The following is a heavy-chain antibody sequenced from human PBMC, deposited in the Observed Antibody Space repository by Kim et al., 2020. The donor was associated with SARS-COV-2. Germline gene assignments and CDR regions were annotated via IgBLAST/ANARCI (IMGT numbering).Heavy chain of an antibody. J-gene: IGHJ4*02. V-gene: IGHV4-39*01. CDR3: TRRRPAANPHYFDY. CDR1: GVPFSCGDCF. Sequence: SETLSLTCTVSGVPFSCGDCFWAWIRQPPGKGLEWIGTIFYSGNTYHNPSLKSLIAIPVDTSKRQFSLWLSSVTAADTAIYYCTRRRPAANPHYFDYWGQGVLVTVCS. CDR2: IFYSGNT. D-gene: IGHD6-25*01.